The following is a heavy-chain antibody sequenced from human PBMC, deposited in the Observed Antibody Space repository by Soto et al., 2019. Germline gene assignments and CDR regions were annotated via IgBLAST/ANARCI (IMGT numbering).Heavy chain of an antibody. D-gene: IGHD2-21*01. J-gene: IGHJ5*02. CDR2: ISYDGTNK. Sequence: VQLVESGGGVVQPGRSLRLSCAASGFTINSYGMHWVRQSPGKGLEWVAVISYDGTNKDYVDSVKARFTISRDISKNTVYLQMNSLRPEDTAVYYCAIFIVIQTEATFPWGQGTLVTVSS. CDR1: GFTINSYG. V-gene: IGHV3-30*03. CDR3: AIFIVIQTEATFP.